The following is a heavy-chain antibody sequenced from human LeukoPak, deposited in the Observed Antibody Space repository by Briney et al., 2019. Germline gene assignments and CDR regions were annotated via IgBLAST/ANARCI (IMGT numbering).Heavy chain of an antibody. CDR3: ARQREDTAMVVNFDY. CDR2: IYPGDSDT. D-gene: IGHD5-18*01. V-gene: IGHV5-51*01. J-gene: IGHJ4*02. Sequence: SGEPLKISCKGSGYNFTSYWIGWVRQMPGKGLEWMGIIYPGDSDTRDSPSFQGQVTISADKSISTAYLQWSSLKASDTAMYYCARQREDTAMVVNFDYWGQGTLVTVSS. CDR1: GYNFTSYW.